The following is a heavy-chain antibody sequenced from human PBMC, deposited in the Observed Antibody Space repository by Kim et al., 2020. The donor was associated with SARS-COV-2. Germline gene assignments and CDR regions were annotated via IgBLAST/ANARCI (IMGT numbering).Heavy chain of an antibody. CDR1: GGSVSSGSYY. CDR3: ARAPLGYYFDY. D-gene: IGHD3-10*01. J-gene: IGHJ4*02. V-gene: IGHV4-61*01. CDR2: IYYSGST. Sequence: SETLSLTCTVSGGSVSSGSYYWSWIRQPPGKGLEWIGYIYYSGSTNYNPSLKSRVTISVDTSKNQFSLKLSSVTAADTAVYYCARAPLGYYFDYWGQGTLVTVSS.